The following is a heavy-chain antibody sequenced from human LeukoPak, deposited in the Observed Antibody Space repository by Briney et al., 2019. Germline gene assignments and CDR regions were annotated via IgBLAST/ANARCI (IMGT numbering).Heavy chain of an antibody. V-gene: IGHV4-59*01. D-gene: IGHD3-22*01. CDR3: ARVRSSGYFLNWFDP. CDR1: GGSISSYY. Sequence: SETLSLTCTVSGGSISSYYWSWIRQPPGKGLEWIGYAYYSGSTYYNPSLKSRVTISVDTSKNQFSLKLSSVTAADTAVYYCARVRSSGYFLNWFDPWGQGTLVTVSS. CDR2: AYYSGST. J-gene: IGHJ5*02.